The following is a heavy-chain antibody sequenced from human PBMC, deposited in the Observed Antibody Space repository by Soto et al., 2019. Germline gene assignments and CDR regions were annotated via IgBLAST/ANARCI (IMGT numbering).Heavy chain of an antibody. V-gene: IGHV4-34*01. CDR1: GGSFSGYY. Sequence: SETLSLTCAVYGGSFSGYYWSWIRQPPGKGLEWIGEINHSGSTNYNPSLKSRVTISVEPSKNQFSLKLSSVTAADSVVYYWAGCRSGSYLVDYWGQEPLFTSPQ. CDR3: AGCRSGSYLVDY. CDR2: INHSGST. J-gene: IGHJ4*02. D-gene: IGHD1-26*01.